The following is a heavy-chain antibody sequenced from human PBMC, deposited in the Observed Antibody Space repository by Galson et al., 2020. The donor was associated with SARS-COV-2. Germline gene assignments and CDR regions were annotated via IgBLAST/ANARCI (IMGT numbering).Heavy chain of an antibody. J-gene: IGHJ6*02. D-gene: IGHD3-16*01. CDR2: ISYDGSNK. CDR1: GFTFSSYA. CDR3: ARAHKGAYYYGMDV. V-gene: IGHV3-30-3*01. Sequence: PGGSLRLSCAASGFTFSSYAMHWVRQAPGKGLEWVAVISYDGSNKYYADSVKGRFTISRDNSKNTLYLQMNSLRAEDTAVYYCARAHKGAYYYGMDVWGQGTTVTVSS.